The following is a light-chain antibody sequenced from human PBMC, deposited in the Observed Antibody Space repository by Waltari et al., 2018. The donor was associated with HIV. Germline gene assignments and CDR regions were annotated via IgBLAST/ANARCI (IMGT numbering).Light chain of an antibody. Sequence: DIQMTKSPSSLSASVGDRISITCRASQVISNYLAWYQQAPGKVPKFLISAASTLQSGVPSLFSGSGYGTYFILSISSLQPEDVRTYDFQKYGSSPWSFGQGTKLAIK. V-gene: IGKV1-27*01. CDR2: AAS. CDR3: QKYGSSPWS. CDR1: QVISNY. J-gene: IGKJ1*01.